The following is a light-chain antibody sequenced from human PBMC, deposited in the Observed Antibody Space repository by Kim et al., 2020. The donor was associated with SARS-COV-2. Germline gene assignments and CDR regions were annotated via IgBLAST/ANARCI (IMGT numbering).Light chain of an antibody. CDR3: QSYDSSLSGGV. J-gene: IGLJ3*02. CDR1: SSNIEAGYD. CDR2: GNS. Sequence: RVTSACTGSSSNIEAGYDVHWYQQLPGTAPKLLFYGNSNRPSGVPDRCSGSKSGTSASLAITGLQAEDEADYYCQSYDSSLSGGVFGGGTQLTVL. V-gene: IGLV1-40*01.